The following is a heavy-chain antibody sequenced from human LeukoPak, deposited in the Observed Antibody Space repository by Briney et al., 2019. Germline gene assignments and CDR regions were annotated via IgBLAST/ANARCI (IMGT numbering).Heavy chain of an antibody. Sequence: GGSLRLSCAASGFTFSSYSMNWVRQAPGKGLEWVSYISSSSSTIYYADSVKGRFTISRDNSKNTLYLQMNSLRAEDTAVYYCARELYYDSSGYYLPRDAFDIWGQGTMVTVSS. CDR3: ARELYYDSSGYYLPRDAFDI. D-gene: IGHD3-22*01. CDR2: ISSSSSTI. V-gene: IGHV3-48*01. J-gene: IGHJ3*02. CDR1: GFTFSSYS.